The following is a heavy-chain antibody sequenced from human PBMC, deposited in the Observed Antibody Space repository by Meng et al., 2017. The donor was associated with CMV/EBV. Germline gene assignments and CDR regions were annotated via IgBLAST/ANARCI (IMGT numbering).Heavy chain of an antibody. CDR1: GYSFTSYW. V-gene: IGHV5-51*01. J-gene: IGHJ6*02. Sequence: GESLKISCKGSGYSFTSYWIGWVRQMPGKGLEWMGIIYPGDSDTRYSPSFQGQVTISADKSISTAYLQWSSLKASDTAMYYCARSFRFGHSSPTGYYSYGMDVWGQGTTVTVSS. D-gene: IGHD6-13*01. CDR2: IYPGDSDT. CDR3: ARSFRFGHSSPTGYYSYGMDV.